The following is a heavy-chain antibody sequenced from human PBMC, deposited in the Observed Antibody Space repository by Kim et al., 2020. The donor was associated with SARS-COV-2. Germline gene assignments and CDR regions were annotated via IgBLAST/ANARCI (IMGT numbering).Heavy chain of an antibody. CDR2: INHSGST. Sequence: SETLSLTCAVYGGSFSGYYWSWIRQPPGKGLEWIGEINHSGSTNYNPSLKSRVTISVDTSKNQFSLKLSSVTAADTAVYYCARGWGVVPAYGMDVWGQGTTVTVSS. CDR3: ARGWGVVPAYGMDV. V-gene: IGHV4-34*01. CDR1: GGSFSGYY. D-gene: IGHD2-2*01. J-gene: IGHJ6*02.